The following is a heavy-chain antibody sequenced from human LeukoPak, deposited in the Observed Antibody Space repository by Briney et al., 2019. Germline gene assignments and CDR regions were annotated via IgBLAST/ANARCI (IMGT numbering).Heavy chain of an antibody. Sequence: GGSLRLSCAASGFTFSSYEMNWVRQAPGKGLEWVSYISSSGSTIYYADSVKGRFTIPRDNAKNSLYLQMNSLRAEDTAVYYCARDREGTAMVHFDYWGQGTLVTVSS. D-gene: IGHD5-18*01. CDR3: ARDREGTAMVHFDY. V-gene: IGHV3-48*03. CDR1: GFTFSSYE. CDR2: ISSSGSTI. J-gene: IGHJ4*02.